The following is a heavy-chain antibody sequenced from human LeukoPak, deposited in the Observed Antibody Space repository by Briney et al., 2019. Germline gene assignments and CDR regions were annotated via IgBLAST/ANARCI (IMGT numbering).Heavy chain of an antibody. CDR2: ISVYNGNT. D-gene: IGHD3-3*01. J-gene: IGHJ6*02. CDR1: GYTFTSYD. Sequence: ASVKVSCKASGYTFTSYDISWVRQAPGQGLEWTGWISVYNGNTDYAQKLQGRVTMTTDTSTSTAYMELRSLRSDDTAVYYCARVMYYDFWSGYFDDYYYYGMDVWGQGTTVTVSS. CDR3: ARVMYYDFWSGYFDDYYYYGMDV. V-gene: IGHV1-18*01.